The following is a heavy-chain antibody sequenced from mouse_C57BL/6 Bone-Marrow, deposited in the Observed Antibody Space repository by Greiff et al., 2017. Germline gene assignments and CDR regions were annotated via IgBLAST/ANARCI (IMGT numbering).Heavy chain of an antibody. Sequence: QVQLQQPGAELVKPGASVKLSCKASGYTFTSYWMHWVKQRPGQGLEWIGMIHPNSGSTNYNEKFKSKATLTVDKSSSTAYMQLSSLTSEDSAVYYCARRGIDDGYYYFDYWGQGTTLTVSS. CDR2: IHPNSGST. CDR1: GYTFTSYW. CDR3: ARRGIDDGYYYFDY. J-gene: IGHJ2*01. D-gene: IGHD2-3*01. V-gene: IGHV1-64*01.